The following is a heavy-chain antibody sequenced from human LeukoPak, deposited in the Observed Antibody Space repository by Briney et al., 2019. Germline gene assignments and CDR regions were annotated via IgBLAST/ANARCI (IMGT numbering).Heavy chain of an antibody. J-gene: IGHJ4*02. CDR1: GYTFTSYY. CDR3: ARALSTVPSGGPFDY. Sequence: ASVKVSCKASGYTFTSYYMHWVRQAPGQGLEWMGIINPSGGSTSYAQKFQGRVTMTRDTSTSTVYMELSSLRSEDTAVYYCARALSTVPSGGPFDYRGQGTLVTVSS. D-gene: IGHD4-17*01. CDR2: INPSGGST. V-gene: IGHV1-46*01.